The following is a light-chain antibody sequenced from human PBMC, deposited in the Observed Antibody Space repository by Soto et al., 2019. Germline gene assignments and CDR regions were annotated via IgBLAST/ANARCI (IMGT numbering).Light chain of an antibody. J-gene: IGKJ1*01. CDR2: KAS. Sequence: DIQMTQSPSTLSASVGDRFTITFRASQSISSWLAWYQQKPGRAPKLLIYKASSLESGVPSRFSGSGSGTEFTLTISSLQSEDSAVYYCHQYNFWPTFGQGTKV. CDR1: QSISSW. CDR3: HQYNFWPT. V-gene: IGKV1-5*03.